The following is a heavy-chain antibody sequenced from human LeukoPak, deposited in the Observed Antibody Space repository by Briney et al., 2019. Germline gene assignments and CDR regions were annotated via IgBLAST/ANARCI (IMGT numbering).Heavy chain of an antibody. CDR1: GYTFTSYD. CDR2: MNPNSGNT. D-gene: IGHD5-18*01. Sequence: ASVKVSCKASGYTFTSYDINWVRQATGQGLEWMRWMNPNSGNTGYAQKFQGRVTMTRNTSISTAYMELSSLRSEDTAVYYCARDSLNNYYYYYYMDVWGKGTTVTVSS. V-gene: IGHV1-8*01. J-gene: IGHJ6*03. CDR3: ARDSLNNYYYYYYMDV.